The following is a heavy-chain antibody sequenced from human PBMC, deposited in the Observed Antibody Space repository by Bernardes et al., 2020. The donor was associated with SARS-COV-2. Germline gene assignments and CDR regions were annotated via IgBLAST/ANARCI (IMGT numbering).Heavy chain of an antibody. CDR2: IYYSGST. Sequence: SETLSLTCTVSGGSISSSSYYWGWIRQPPGKGLEWIGSIYYSGSTYYNPSLKSRVTISVDTSKNQFSLKLSSVTAADTAVYYCASETGYGDYFSLRYNWFDPWPGNPGHRLL. J-gene: IGHJ5*02. V-gene: IGHV4-39*01. CDR3: ASETGYGDYFSLRYNWFDP. D-gene: IGHD4-17*01. CDR1: GGSISSSSYY.